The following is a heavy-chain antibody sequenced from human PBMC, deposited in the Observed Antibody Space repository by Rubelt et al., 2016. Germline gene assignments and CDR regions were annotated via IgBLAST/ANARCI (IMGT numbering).Heavy chain of an antibody. CDR3: ARERWLQKGDHHDAFDI. Sequence: QLQLQESGPGLVKPSETLSLTCTVSGGSISSSSYYWGWIRQPPGKGLEWIGEIYHSGSTNYNPSLKRRVTISVDTSKNQFSLKLSSVTAADTAVYYCARERWLQKGDHHDAFDIWGQGTMVTVSS. V-gene: IGHV4-39*07. D-gene: IGHD5-24*01. CDR2: IYHSGST. J-gene: IGHJ3*02. CDR1: GGSISSSSYY.